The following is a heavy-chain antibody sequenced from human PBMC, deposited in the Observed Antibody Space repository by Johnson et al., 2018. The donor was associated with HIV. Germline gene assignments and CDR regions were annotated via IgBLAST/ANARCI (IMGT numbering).Heavy chain of an antibody. D-gene: IGHD2-15*01. CDR1: GFTFSSYA. V-gene: IGHV3-30*04. Sequence: QEKLVESGGDLVQPGGSLRLSCAASGFTFSSYAMHWVRQAPGKGLEWVAVISYDGSNKYYADSVKGRFTISRDNSKNTLYLQMNILRAEDTAVYYCARSVGYFSCGSCSPDAFDIWGQGTMVNVSS. CDR2: ISYDGSNK. CDR3: ARSVGYFSCGSCSPDAFDI. J-gene: IGHJ3*02.